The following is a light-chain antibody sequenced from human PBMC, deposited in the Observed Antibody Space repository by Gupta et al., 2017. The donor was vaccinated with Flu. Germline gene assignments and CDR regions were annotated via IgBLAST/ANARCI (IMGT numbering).Light chain of an antibody. CDR2: EAS. CDR1: PAIYTW. J-gene: IGKJ2*01. Sequence: IRMTQSPSTLSTSRVARGTITSRASPAIYTWLAWYQHRPGRAPKLLIYEASNLESGVTSRFSGSGSGTEFTLTISSRQPDDFATYYCQQENSYPYTFGQGTKVEI. CDR3: QQENSYPYT. V-gene: IGKV1-5*03.